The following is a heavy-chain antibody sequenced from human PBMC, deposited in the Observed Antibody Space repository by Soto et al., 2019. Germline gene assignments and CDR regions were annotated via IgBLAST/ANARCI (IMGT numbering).Heavy chain of an antibody. D-gene: IGHD6-19*01. CDR1: GFTFSGYW. J-gene: IGHJ4*02. Sequence: EVQLVESGGGLVQPGGSLRVSCAASGFTFSGYWMHWVRQAPGKGLVWVSRINSDGSSTSYAASVKGRFTISRDNAKNTLYLQMNSLRAEDTAIYYCARRGAVAGLHYWGQGTLVTVSS. CDR2: INSDGSST. V-gene: IGHV3-74*01. CDR3: ARRGAVAGLHY.